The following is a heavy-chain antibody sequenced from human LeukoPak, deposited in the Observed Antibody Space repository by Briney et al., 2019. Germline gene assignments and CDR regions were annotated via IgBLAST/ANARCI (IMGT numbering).Heavy chain of an antibody. CDR2: INPNSGGT. J-gene: IGHJ4*02. V-gene: IGHV1-2*02. Sequence: ASVKVSCKASGYTFTAYYMHWVRQAPGQGLEWMGWINPNSGGTNYAQKFQGRVTMTRDTSITTAYMEPSRLRSDDTAVYYCATEYYYDSSGYYRFDYWGQGTLVTVSS. CDR3: ATEYYYDSSGYYRFDY. CDR1: GYTFTAYY. D-gene: IGHD3-22*01.